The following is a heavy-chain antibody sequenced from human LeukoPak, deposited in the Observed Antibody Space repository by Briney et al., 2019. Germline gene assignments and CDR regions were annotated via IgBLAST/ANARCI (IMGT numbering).Heavy chain of an antibody. CDR2: INHSGST. D-gene: IGHD6-13*01. CDR3: ARVRSRYSSSWLYY. J-gene: IGHJ4*02. V-gene: IGHV4-34*01. Sequence: PSEALSLTCAVYGGSFSGYYWSWTRQPPAKGLEWIGEINHSGSTNYNPSLKSRVTISVDTSKNQFSLKLSSVTAADTAVYYCARVRSRYSSSWLYYWGQGTLVTVSS. CDR1: GGSFSGYY.